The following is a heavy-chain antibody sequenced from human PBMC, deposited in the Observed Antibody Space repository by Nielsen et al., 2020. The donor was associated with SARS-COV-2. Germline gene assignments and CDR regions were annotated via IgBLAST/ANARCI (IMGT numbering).Heavy chain of an antibody. CDR1: GGSISSYY. J-gene: IGHJ3*02. CDR2: IYTSGST. CDR3: ARDKRAGYSSAHGAFDI. Sequence: SETLSLTCTVSGGSISSYYWSWIRQPAGKGLEWIGRIYTSGSTNYNPSLKSRVTMSVDTSKNQFSLKLSSVTAADTAVYYCARDKRAGYSSAHGAFDIWGQGTVVTVSS. V-gene: IGHV4-4*07. D-gene: IGHD6-19*01.